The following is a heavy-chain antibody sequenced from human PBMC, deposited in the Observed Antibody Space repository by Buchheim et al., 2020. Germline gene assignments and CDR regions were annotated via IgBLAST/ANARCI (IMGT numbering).Heavy chain of an antibody. Sequence: QVQLVESGGGLVKPGGSLRLSCAASGFTFSDYYMSWIRQAPGKGLEWVSYISSSSSTIYYADSVKGRFTISRDNAKNSLYLQMNSLRAEDTAVYYCARVLPDYTVTTGSLDHPYYFDYWGQGTL. D-gene: IGHD4-17*01. CDR2: ISSSSSTI. CDR3: ARVLPDYTVTTGSLDHPYYFDY. V-gene: IGHV3-11*01. CDR1: GFTFSDYY. J-gene: IGHJ4*02.